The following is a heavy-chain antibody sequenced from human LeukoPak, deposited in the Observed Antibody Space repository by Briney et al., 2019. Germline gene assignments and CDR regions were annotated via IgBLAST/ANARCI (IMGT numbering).Heavy chain of an antibody. CDR1: GFTFSSYA. V-gene: IGHV3-23*01. Sequence: PGGSLGLSCAASGFTFSSYAMSWVRQAPGKGLEWVSAISGSGGSTYYADSVKGRFTISRDNSKNTLYLQMNSLRAEDTAVYYCAKDIVVVPAAFDYWGQGTLVTVSS. D-gene: IGHD2-2*01. CDR2: ISGSGGST. CDR3: AKDIVVVPAAFDY. J-gene: IGHJ4*02.